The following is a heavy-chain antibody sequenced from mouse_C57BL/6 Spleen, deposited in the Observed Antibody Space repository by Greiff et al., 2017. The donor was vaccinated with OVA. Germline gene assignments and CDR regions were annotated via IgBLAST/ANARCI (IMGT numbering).Heavy chain of an antibody. CDR1: GYSITSGYY. V-gene: IGHV3-6*01. J-gene: IGHJ2*01. CDR2: ISYDGSN. D-gene: IGHD1-1*01. CDR3: AREGITTVVATDYFDY. Sequence: EVQLQESGPGLVKPSQSLSLTCSVTGYSITSGYYWNWIRQFPGNKLEWMGYISYDGSNNYNPSLKNRISITRDTSKNQFFLKLNSVTTEDTATYYCAREGITTVVATDYFDYWGQGTTLTVSS.